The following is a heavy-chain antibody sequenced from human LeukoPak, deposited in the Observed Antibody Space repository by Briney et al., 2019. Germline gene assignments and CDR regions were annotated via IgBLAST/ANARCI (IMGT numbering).Heavy chain of an antibody. CDR3: ARETSQKGAHYMDV. Sequence: SETLSLTCTVSGGSISSYYWSWIRQPPGKGLEWIGDIYYSGYTNYNPSLKGRVTISVDTSKNQFSLKLRSVTAADTAVYYCARETSQKGAHYMDVWGKGTTVTISS. D-gene: IGHD3-16*01. V-gene: IGHV4-59*01. CDR1: GGSISSYY. CDR2: IYYSGYT. J-gene: IGHJ6*03.